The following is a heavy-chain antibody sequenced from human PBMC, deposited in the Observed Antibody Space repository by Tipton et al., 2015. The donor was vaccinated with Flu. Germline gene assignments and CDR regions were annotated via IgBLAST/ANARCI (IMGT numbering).Heavy chain of an antibody. D-gene: IGHD6-13*01. V-gene: IGHV3-33*01. CDR1: GFIFNSYA. J-gene: IGHJ4*02. Sequence: SLRLSCAASGFIFNSYAMHWVRQAPGKGLEWVAVIWSAGSNKYYAESVKGRFTISRDNSKNTLSLQMNSLRAEDTAAYHCARDLAQLVGTLGYWGQGTLVTVSS. CDR3: ARDLAQLVGTLGY. CDR2: IWSAGSNK.